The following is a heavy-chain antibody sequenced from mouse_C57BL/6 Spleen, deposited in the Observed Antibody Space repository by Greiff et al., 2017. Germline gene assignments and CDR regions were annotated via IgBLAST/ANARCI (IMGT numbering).Heavy chain of an antibody. D-gene: IGHD2-2*01. Sequence: EVQLQQSGAELVRPGASVKLSCTASGFNIKDDYMHWVKQRPEQGLEWIGWIDPENGDTEYASKFQGKATITADTSSNTAYLQLRSLSSEDTSVYYCTTGGYDAYFAYWGQGTTLTVSS. V-gene: IGHV14-4*01. J-gene: IGHJ2*01. CDR3: TTGGYDAYFAY. CDR2: IDPENGDT. CDR1: GFNIKDDY.